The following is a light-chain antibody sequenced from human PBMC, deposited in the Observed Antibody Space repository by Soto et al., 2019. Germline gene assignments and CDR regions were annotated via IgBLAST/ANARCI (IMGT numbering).Light chain of an antibody. Sequence: QSVLTQPPSVSGAPGQRVTISCTRSSSNIGAGYDVHWYQQLPGTAPKLLIYGNNNRPSGVPDRFSGSKSGTSASLAITGLQAEDEADYYCQSYGSSLSGYVFGTGTKVTVL. V-gene: IGLV1-40*01. J-gene: IGLJ1*01. CDR2: GNN. CDR1: SSNIGAGYD. CDR3: QSYGSSLSGYV.